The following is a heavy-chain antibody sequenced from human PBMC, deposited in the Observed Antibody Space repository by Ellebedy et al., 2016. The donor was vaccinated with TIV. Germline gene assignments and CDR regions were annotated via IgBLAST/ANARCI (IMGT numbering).Heavy chain of an antibody. D-gene: IGHD6-13*01. Sequence: GESLKISCAASGFTFSRYSMNWVRQAPGKGLEWVSYISSSSSTIYYADSVKGRFTISRDNAKNSLYLQMNSLRAEDTAVYYCARSFSAAHFDYWGQGTLVTVAS. V-gene: IGHV3-48*04. CDR1: GFTFSRYS. CDR2: ISSSSSTI. J-gene: IGHJ4*02. CDR3: ARSFSAAHFDY.